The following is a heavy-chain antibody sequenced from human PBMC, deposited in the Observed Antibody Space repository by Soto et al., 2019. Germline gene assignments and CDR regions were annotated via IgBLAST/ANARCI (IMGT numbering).Heavy chain of an antibody. V-gene: IGHV3-23*01. CDR2: ISGSGSIT. J-gene: IGHJ4*02. D-gene: IGHD6-19*01. Sequence: EVQLLESGGGLVQPGGSLSLSCAASESTFSNYAMTWVRQAPGKGLEWVPSISGSGSITSYAESVKGRFALSRDNSKNTLFLQMNSLRAEDTAIYYCAKAEKISAVAGYVGNWGQGTQVTVSS. CDR1: ESTFSNYA. CDR3: AKAEKISAVAGYVGN.